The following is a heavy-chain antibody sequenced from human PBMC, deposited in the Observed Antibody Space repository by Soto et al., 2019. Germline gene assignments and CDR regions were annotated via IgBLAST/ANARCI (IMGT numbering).Heavy chain of an antibody. Sequence: QLQLQESGPGLVKPSETLSLTCTVSGGSISSSSYYWGWIRQPPGKGLEWIGSIYYSGSTYYNPSLKSRVTISVDTSKNQFSLKLSSVTAADTAVYYCARHDAEVGMVRGVQLDYWGQGTLVTVSS. CDR1: GGSISSSSYY. V-gene: IGHV4-39*01. J-gene: IGHJ4*02. CDR2: IYYSGST. CDR3: ARHDAEVGMVRGVQLDY. D-gene: IGHD3-10*01.